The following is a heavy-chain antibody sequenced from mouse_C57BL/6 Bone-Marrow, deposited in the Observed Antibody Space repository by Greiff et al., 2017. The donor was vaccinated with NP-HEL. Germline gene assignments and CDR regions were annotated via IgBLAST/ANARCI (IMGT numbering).Heavy chain of an antibody. CDR2: IDPNSGGT. D-gene: IGHD2-4*01. V-gene: IGHV1-72*01. Sequence: QVQLQQSGAELVKPGASVKLSCKASGYTFTSYWMHWVKQRPGRGLEWIGRIDPNSGGTKYNEKFKSKATLTVDKPSSTAYMQLSSLTSEDSAVYYCARCPIYYDYDPYAMDYWVQGTSVTVSS. J-gene: IGHJ4*01. CDR3: ARCPIYYDYDPYAMDY. CDR1: GYTFTSYW.